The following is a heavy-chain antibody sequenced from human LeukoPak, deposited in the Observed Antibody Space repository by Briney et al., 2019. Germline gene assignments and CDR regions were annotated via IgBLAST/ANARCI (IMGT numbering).Heavy chain of an antibody. Sequence: GGSLRLSCAASGFTFSSYAMSWVRQAPGKGLEWVSAISGSGGSTYYADSVKGRFTISRDNAKNSLYLQMNSLRAEDTAVYCCASSLGGVIVLYDYWGQGTLVTVSS. V-gene: IGHV3-23*01. D-gene: IGHD3-16*02. CDR3: ASSLGGVIVLYDY. CDR2: ISGSGGST. CDR1: GFTFSSYA. J-gene: IGHJ4*02.